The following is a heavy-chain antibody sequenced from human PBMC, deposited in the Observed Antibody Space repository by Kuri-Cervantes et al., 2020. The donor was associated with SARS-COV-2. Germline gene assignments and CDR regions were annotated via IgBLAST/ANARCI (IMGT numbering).Heavy chain of an antibody. CDR2: IYNSGST. J-gene: IGHJ4*02. Sequence: ESLNISCAVSGYSISSGYYWGWIRQPPGTGLEWIGSIYNSGSTYYNPSLKSRVTISVDTSKNQCSLKLSSVTAADTAVYYCARLSSIAAPTDYWGQGTLVTVSS. V-gene: IGHV4-38-2*01. CDR1: GYSISSGYY. CDR3: ARLSSIAAPTDY. D-gene: IGHD6-6*01.